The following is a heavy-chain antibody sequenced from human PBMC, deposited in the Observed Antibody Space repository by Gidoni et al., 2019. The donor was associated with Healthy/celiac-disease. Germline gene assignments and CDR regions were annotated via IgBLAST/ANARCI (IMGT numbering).Heavy chain of an antibody. CDR2: ISRSSSTI. J-gene: IGHJ5*02. V-gene: IGHV3-48*04. CDR1: GLNFSSYS. D-gene: IGHD3-3*01. Sequence: EVQLVEAGGGLVQPGGSLRLACAASGLNFSSYSMNWVRQGPGKGLEWVSYISRSSSTIYYADSVKGRFTISRDNAKNSLYLQMNSLRAEDTAVYYCARDMAVSSYYDFWSGPRNWFDPWGQGTLVTVSS. CDR3: ARDMAVSSYYDFWSGPRNWFDP.